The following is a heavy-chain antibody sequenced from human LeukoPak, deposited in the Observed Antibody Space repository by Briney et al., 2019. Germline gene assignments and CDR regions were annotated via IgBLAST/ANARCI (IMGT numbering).Heavy chain of an antibody. CDR2: INHSGST. Sequence: SETLSLTCAVYGGSFSGYYWSWIRRPPGKGLEWIGEINHSGSTNYNPSLKSRVTISVDASKKQFSLKLTSVTAADTAVYYCARALTTPTHWGQGTLVTVSS. J-gene: IGHJ1*01. V-gene: IGHV4-34*01. CDR1: GGSFSGYY. CDR3: ARALTTPTH. D-gene: IGHD4-17*01.